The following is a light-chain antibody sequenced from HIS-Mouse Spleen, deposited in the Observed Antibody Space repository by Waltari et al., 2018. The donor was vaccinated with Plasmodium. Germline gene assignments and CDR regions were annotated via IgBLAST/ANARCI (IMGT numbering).Light chain of an antibody. CDR2: EDS. Sequence: SYELTQPPSVSVSPGQTARITCSGDALPKKYAYWYQQKSGQAPVLVIHEDSKRPSGIPERFPGSISGTMATLTIRWAQVEDEADYYCYSTDSSGNHRVFGGGTKLTVL. J-gene: IGLJ3*02. CDR3: YSTDSSGNHRV. V-gene: IGLV3-10*01. CDR1: ALPKKY.